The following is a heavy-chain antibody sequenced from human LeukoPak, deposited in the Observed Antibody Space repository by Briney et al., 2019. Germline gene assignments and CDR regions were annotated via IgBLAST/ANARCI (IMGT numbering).Heavy chain of an antibody. CDR1: GGSISSYY. V-gene: IGHV4-59*01. CDR2: IYYSGST. J-gene: IGHJ4*02. D-gene: IGHD3-10*01. CDR3: ARTVLGPFGLGY. Sequence: SETLSLTCTVSGGSISSYYWSWIRQPPGKGLEWIGYIYYSGSTNYNPSLKSRVTISVDTSKNQFSLKLSSVTAADTAVYYCARTVLGPFGLGYWGQGTLVTVSS.